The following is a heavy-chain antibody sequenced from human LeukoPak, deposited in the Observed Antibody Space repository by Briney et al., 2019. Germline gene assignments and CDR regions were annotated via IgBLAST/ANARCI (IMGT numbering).Heavy chain of an antibody. J-gene: IGHJ4*02. CDR2: INHSGST. D-gene: IGHD2-2*01. CDR1: GGSFSGYY. V-gene: IGHV4-34*01. Sequence: TSETLSLTCAVYGGSFSGYYWSWIRQPPGKGLEWIGEINHSGSTNYNPSLKSRVTISVDTSKNQFSLKLSSVTAADTAVYYCARGTLQGGIVVVPAATGTNSDAMVYWGQGTLVTVSS. CDR3: ARGTLQGGIVVVPAATGTNSDAMVY.